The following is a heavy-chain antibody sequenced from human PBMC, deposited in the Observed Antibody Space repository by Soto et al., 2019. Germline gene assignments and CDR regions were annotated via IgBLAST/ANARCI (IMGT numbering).Heavy chain of an antibody. D-gene: IGHD1-26*01. J-gene: IGHJ6*02. Sequence: ASVKVSCKASGYTFTSYDINWVQQATGQGLEWMGWMNPNSGNTGYAQKFQGRVTMTRNTSISTAYMGLSSLRSEDTAVYYCARGAGANYYYYYGMDVWGQGTTVTVSS. CDR1: GYTFTSYD. CDR2: MNPNSGNT. CDR3: ARGAGANYYYYYGMDV. V-gene: IGHV1-8*01.